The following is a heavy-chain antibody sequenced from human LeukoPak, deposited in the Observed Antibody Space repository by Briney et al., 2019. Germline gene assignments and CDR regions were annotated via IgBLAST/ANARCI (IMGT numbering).Heavy chain of an antibody. CDR2: IFHTGST. V-gene: IGHV4-4*02. J-gene: IGHJ3*01. CDR3: ARGMWFDTLFSDFDV. CDR1: GDSISSRNW. D-gene: IGHD3-10*01. Sequence: SETLSLTCSVSGDSISSRNWWTWVRQTPEKGLEWIGEIFHTGSTNYNPSVEGRVTISIDKSRNHFSLMLTSVTAADTALYYCARGMWFDTLFSDFDVWGQGTMVSVSS.